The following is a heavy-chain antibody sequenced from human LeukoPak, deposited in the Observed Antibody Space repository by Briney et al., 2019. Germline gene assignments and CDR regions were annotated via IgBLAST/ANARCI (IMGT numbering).Heavy chain of an antibody. CDR2: IYYSGST. D-gene: IGHD3-16*01. Sequence: PSETLSLTCTVSGGSLSSTGYYWGWIRQPPGEGPEWIGSIYYSGSTYYNPSLKSRVTISVDTSKNQFSLKLSSVTAADTAVYYCARHSRNTFGTIVVPNYFDYWGQGTLVTVSS. CDR1: GGSLSSTGYY. J-gene: IGHJ4*02. CDR3: ARHSRNTFGTIVVPNYFDY. V-gene: IGHV4-39*01.